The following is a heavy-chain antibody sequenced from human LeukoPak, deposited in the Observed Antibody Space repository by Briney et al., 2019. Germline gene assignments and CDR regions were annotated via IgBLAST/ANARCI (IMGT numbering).Heavy chain of an antibody. V-gene: IGHV3-33*01. Sequence: QAGGALGLSCAASGFTFSSYGMHWVRQAPGKGLEGVAVIWYDGSNKYYADSVKGRFTISRDNAKNSLHLQMNSVRAEDTAVYYCARVDNSGSIPDYWGQGTLVIVSS. CDR3: ARVDNSGSIPDY. J-gene: IGHJ4*02. CDR1: GFTFSSYG. D-gene: IGHD3-22*01. CDR2: IWYDGSNK.